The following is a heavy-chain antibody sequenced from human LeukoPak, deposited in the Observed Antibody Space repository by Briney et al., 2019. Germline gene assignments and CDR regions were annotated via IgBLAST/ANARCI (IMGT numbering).Heavy chain of an antibody. Sequence: SETLSLTCAVYGGSFSGYYWSWIRQPPGKGLEWIGEINHSGSTNYNPSLKSRVTISVDTSKNQFSLKLSSVTAADTAVYYCARESIAVARRYFDYWGQGTLVTVSS. J-gene: IGHJ4*02. D-gene: IGHD6-19*01. V-gene: IGHV4-34*01. CDR3: ARESIAVARRYFDY. CDR1: GGSFSGYY. CDR2: INHSGST.